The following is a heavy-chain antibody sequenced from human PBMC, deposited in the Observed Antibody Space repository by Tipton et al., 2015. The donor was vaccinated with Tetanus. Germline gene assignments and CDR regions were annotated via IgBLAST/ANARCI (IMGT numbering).Heavy chain of an antibody. D-gene: IGHD3-22*01. J-gene: IGHJ4*02. V-gene: IGHV3-30-3*01. CDR1: GFTFSSYA. Sequence: RSLRLSCAASGFTFSSYAMHWVRQAPGKGLEWVAVISYDGSNKYYADSVKGRFTISRDNSKNTLYLQMNSLRAEDTAVYYCARVIRYYYDSSEMGYFDYWGQGTLVTVSS. CDR3: ARVIRYYYDSSEMGYFDY. CDR2: ISYDGSNK.